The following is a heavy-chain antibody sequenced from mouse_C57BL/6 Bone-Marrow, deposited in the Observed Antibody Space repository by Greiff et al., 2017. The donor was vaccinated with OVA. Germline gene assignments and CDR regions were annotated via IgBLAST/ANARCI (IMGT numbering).Heavy chain of an antibody. Sequence: EVQLQQSGPELVKPGASVKISCKASGYSFTDYNMNWVKQSNGKSLEWIGVINPTYGTTSYNQKFKGKATLTVDQSSSTAYMQLNSLTSEDSAVYYFARGVYGSQVHYFDYWGQGTTLTVSS. CDR2: INPTYGTT. CDR3: ARGVYGSQVHYFDY. CDR1: GYSFTDYN. D-gene: IGHD1-1*01. J-gene: IGHJ2*01. V-gene: IGHV1-39*01.